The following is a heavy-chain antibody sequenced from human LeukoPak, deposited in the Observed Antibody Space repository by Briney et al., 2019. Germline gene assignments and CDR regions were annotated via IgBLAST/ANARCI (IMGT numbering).Heavy chain of an antibody. CDR1: GFTFSSYS. Sequence: PGGSLRLSCAASGFTFSSYSMNWVRQAPGKGLEWVSSISSSSSYIYYADSVKGRFTISRDNAKNSLYLQMNSLRAEDTAVYYCAREGSGAYYYDSSGYLALDYWGQGTLVNVSS. V-gene: IGHV3-21*01. J-gene: IGHJ4*02. D-gene: IGHD3-22*01. CDR3: AREGSGAYYYDSSGYLALDY. CDR2: ISSSSSYI.